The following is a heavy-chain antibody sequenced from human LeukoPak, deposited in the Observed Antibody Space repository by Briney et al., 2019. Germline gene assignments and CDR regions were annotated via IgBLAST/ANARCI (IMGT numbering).Heavy chain of an antibody. CDR3: ARLLYGDYLSYFGY. Sequence: GGSLRLSCAASGFTFSSYAMHWVRQAPGKGLEWVAVISYDGSNKYYADSVKGRFTISRDNAKNSLYLQMNSLRAEDTAVYYCARLLYGDYLSYFGYWGQGTLVTVSS. V-gene: IGHV3-30-3*01. CDR1: GFTFSSYA. J-gene: IGHJ4*02. D-gene: IGHD4-17*01. CDR2: ISYDGSNK.